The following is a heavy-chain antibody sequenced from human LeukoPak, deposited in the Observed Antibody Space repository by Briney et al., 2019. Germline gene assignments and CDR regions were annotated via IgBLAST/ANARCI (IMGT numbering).Heavy chain of an antibody. CDR1: GFTFSSSA. CDR2: IYSGGST. J-gene: IGHJ6*02. V-gene: IGHV3-66*04. CDR3: ARHQCSSTSCYYYYGMDV. Sequence: GGSLRLSCAASGFTFSSSAMSWVRLAPGKGLEWVSVIYSGGSTYYADSVKGRFTISRDNSKNTLYLQMNSLRAEDTAVYYCARHQCSSTSCYYYYGMDVWGQGTTVTVSS. D-gene: IGHD2-2*01.